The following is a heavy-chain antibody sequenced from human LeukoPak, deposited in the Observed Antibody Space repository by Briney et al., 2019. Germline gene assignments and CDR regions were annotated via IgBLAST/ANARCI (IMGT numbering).Heavy chain of an antibody. Sequence: ASVKVSCKAFGYTFTSNYMHWVRQAPGQGPEWMGVISPSGGSTTYAQKFQGRVTLTRDMSTSTDYLELSSLRSEDTAVYYCARDGGDGYKANWFDTWGQGTLVTVSS. CDR1: GYTFTSNY. V-gene: IGHV1-46*01. J-gene: IGHJ5*02. D-gene: IGHD5-24*01. CDR2: ISPSGGST. CDR3: ARDGGDGYKANWFDT.